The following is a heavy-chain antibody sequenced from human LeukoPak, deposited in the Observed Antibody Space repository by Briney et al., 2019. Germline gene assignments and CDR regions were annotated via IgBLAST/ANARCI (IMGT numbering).Heavy chain of an antibody. Sequence: GEPLRISCQGSGYRFTSYWISWVRKLPGKGLEWMGRINPSDSYTNYSPSFQGHVTISADKSISTAYLQWSSLKASDTAMYYCARREQLEPGFDYWGQGTLVTVSS. CDR2: INPSDSYT. J-gene: IGHJ4*02. CDR1: GYRFTSYW. D-gene: IGHD6-13*01. V-gene: IGHV5-10-1*01. CDR3: ARREQLEPGFDY.